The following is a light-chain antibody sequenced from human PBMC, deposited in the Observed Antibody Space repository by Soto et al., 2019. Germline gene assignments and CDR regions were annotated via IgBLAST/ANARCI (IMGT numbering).Light chain of an antibody. CDR3: QQYGSSPET. CDR2: GAS. J-gene: IGKJ1*01. V-gene: IGKV3-20*01. Sequence: EIVLTQSPGTLSVSPGDRVTLSCRASQSVDINLAWYQQRAGQAPRLLVYGASTKATDMPDRFSGSGSGTDFTLTISRLEPEDFAVYYCQQYGSSPETFGQGTKVDIK. CDR1: QSVDIN.